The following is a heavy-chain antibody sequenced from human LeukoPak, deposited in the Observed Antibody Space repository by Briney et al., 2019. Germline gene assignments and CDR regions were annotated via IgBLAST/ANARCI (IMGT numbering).Heavy chain of an antibody. CDR1: GGSISSGSYY. Sequence: PSETLSLTRTVSGGSISSGSYYWSWIRQPAGKGLEWIGRIYTSGSTNYNPSLKSRVTISVDTSKNQFSLKLSSVTAADTAVYYCARGPVVRYFDFDYWGQGTLVTVSS. D-gene: IGHD3-9*01. J-gene: IGHJ4*02. CDR2: IYTSGST. V-gene: IGHV4-61*02. CDR3: ARGPVVRYFDFDY.